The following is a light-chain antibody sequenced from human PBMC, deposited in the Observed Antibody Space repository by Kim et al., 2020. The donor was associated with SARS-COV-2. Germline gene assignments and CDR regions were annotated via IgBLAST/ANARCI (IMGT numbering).Light chain of an antibody. V-gene: IGLV3-21*04. J-gene: IGLJ1*01. CDR1: RIGSKS. CDR3: QVWDTDNDHYV. CDR2: YDS. Sequence: APGETARLTCGGNRIGSKSVHWYQQKPGQAPVLVIYYDSDRPPGIPERFSGSNSGNTATLTISSVEAGDEADYYCQVWDTDNDHYVFATGTKVTVL.